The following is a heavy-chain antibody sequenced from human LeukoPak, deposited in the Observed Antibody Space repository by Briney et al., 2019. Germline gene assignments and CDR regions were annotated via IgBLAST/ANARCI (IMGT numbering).Heavy chain of an antibody. V-gene: IGHV3-7*01. D-gene: IGHD3-10*01. CDR1: GFIFSRYW. J-gene: IGHJ2*01. Sequence: PGGSLRLSCAASGFIFSRYWMSWVRQAPGKGLEWVANIKQDGSEKYYVDSVKGRFTISRDNSKNTLYLQMNSLRAEDTAVYYCAKDSYYGSGSPSPFDLWGRGTLVTVSS. CDR2: IKQDGSEK. CDR3: AKDSYYGSGSPSPFDL.